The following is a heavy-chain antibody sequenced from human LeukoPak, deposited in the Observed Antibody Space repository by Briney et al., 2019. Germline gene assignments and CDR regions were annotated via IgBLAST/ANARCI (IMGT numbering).Heavy chain of an antibody. CDR2: IYYSGST. J-gene: IGHJ4*02. D-gene: IGHD6-13*01. CDR1: GGSISSYY. V-gene: IGHV4-59*08. CDR3: ARVRRTAAGSFDY. Sequence: SETLSLTCTVSGGSISSYYWSWIRQPPGKGLEWIGYIYYSGSTNYNPSLKSRVTISVDTSKNQFSLKLSSVTAADTAVYYCARVRRTAAGSFDYWGQGTLVTVSS.